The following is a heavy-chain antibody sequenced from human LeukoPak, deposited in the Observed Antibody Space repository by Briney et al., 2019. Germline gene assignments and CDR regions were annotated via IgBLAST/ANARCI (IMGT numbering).Heavy chain of an antibody. CDR3: ASEASPHDAFDI. CDR1: GGSISSYY. CDR2: IYYSGSS. J-gene: IGHJ3*02. Sequence: PSDTLSLTCTVSGGSISSYYWSWIRLPPGKGLEGVGYIYYSGSSNYNPSLKRRVTISVETPKNQFSLKLSSVTAADTAVYYCASEASPHDAFDIWRQGTMVTVSS. V-gene: IGHV4-59*07.